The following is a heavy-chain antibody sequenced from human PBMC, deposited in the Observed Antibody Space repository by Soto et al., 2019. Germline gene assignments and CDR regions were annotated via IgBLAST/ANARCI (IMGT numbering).Heavy chain of an antibody. D-gene: IGHD2-21*01. CDR1: GGSFSGYY. V-gene: IGHV4-34*01. J-gene: IGHJ3*02. Sequence: SETLSLTCAVYGGSFSGYYWSWIRQPPGKGLEWIGEINHSGSTNYNPPLKSRVTISVDTSKNQFSLKLSSVTAADTAVYYCARDGAYCGGDCHPGYAFDIWGQGTMVTVSS. CDR3: ARDGAYCGGDCHPGYAFDI. CDR2: INHSGST.